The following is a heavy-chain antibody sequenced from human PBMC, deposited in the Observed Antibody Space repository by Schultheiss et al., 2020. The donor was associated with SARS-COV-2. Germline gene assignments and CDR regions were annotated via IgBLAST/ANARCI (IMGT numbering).Heavy chain of an antibody. J-gene: IGHJ6*02. V-gene: IGHV3-23*01. D-gene: IGHD2-2*01. CDR3: ARDPSWGDVVVPAAMQGMDV. CDR2: ISGTDDDT. Sequence: GESLKISCSASGFTFSNYAMSWVRQAPGKGLEWVSSISGTDDDTYYADSVKGRFTISRDNSKNTLYLQMNSLRAEDTAVYYCARDPSWGDVVVPAAMQGMDVWGQGTTVTVSS. CDR1: GFTFSNYA.